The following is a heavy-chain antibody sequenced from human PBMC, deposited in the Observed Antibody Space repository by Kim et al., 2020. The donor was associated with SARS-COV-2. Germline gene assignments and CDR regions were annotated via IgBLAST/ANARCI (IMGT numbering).Heavy chain of an antibody. Sequence: ASVKVSCKASGYTFTSYGISWVRQAPGQGLEWMGWISAYNGNTNYAQKLQGRVTMTTDTSTSTAYMELRSLRSDDTAVYYCARAPIVVVPAAILSWFDPWGQGTLVTVSS. V-gene: IGHV1-18*01. CDR3: ARAPIVVVPAAILSWFDP. CDR1: GYTFTSYG. J-gene: IGHJ5*02. D-gene: IGHD2-2*02. CDR2: ISAYNGNT.